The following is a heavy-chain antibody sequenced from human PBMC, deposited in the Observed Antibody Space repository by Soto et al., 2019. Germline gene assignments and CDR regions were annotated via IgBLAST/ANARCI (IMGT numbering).Heavy chain of an antibody. Sequence: EVQLVESGGGLVQPGGSLRLSCAASGFTFSSYWMHWVRQAPGKGLVWVSRINSDGSSTSYADSVKGRLTISRDNAKNTLYLQMNSLRAEDTAVYYCASEATHFDWLPYYYYYMDVWGKGTTVTVSS. CDR2: INSDGSST. D-gene: IGHD3-9*01. J-gene: IGHJ6*03. CDR3: ASEATHFDWLPYYYYYMDV. V-gene: IGHV3-74*01. CDR1: GFTFSSYW.